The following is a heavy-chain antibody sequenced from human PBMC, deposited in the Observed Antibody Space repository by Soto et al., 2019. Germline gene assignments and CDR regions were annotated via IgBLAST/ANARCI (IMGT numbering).Heavy chain of an antibody. Sequence: SETLSLTCTVSGGSISSSRCHWGWVRQPPGKGLEWIASIKYSGTTFYNPSLKTRVTLYLDTSENQLPPKLSSVTAAETAVSYCARPGTSGTYCDAFDISGQGTMFTVSS. CDR3: ARPGTSGTYCDAFDI. J-gene: IGHJ3*02. V-gene: IGHV4-39*01. CDR2: IKYSGTT. D-gene: IGHD1-26*01. CDR1: GGSISSSRCH.